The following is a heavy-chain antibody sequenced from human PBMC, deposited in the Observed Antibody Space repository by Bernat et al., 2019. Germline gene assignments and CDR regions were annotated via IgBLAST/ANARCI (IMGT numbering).Heavy chain of an antibody. D-gene: IGHD5-24*01. CDR3: ARHGDGYNPSDY. V-gene: IGHV5-10-1*01. CDR2: IDPSDSYT. CDR1: GYSFTSYW. Sequence: EVQLVQSGAEVKKPGESLRISCKGSGYSFTSYWISWVRQMPGKGLEWMGRIDPSDSYTNYSPSFQDHVTISADKSISTAYRQWSSLKASDTAMYYCARHGDGYNPSDYWDQGTLLTVSS. J-gene: IGHJ4*02.